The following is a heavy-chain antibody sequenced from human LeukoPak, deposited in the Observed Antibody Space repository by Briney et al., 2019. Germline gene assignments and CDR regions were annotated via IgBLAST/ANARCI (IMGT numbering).Heavy chain of an antibody. V-gene: IGHV1-24*01. D-gene: IGHD3-22*01. CDR2: FDSEDGET. CDR1: GYTLTELS. Sequence: ASVKVSCKVSGYTLTELSMHWVRQAPGKGLEWMGGFDSEDGETIYAQKFQGRVTMTEDTSTDTAYMELSSLRSEDTAVYYCATARSVVTAFDIWGQGAMVTVSS. CDR3: ATARSVVTAFDI. J-gene: IGHJ3*02.